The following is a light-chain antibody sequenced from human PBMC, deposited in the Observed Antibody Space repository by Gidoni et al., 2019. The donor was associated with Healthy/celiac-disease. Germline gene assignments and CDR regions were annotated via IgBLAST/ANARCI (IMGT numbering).Light chain of an antibody. V-gene: IGKV2-28*01. CDR1: QSLLHSNGYNY. CDR2: LGS. CDR3: MQALQTPPT. Sequence: DIVMPQSPLPLTVTPGEPASISCRSSQSLLHSNGYNYLDWYLQKPGQSPQLLIYLGSNRASGIPDRFSGSGSGTDFTLKISRVEAEDVGVYYCMQALQTPPTFGQGTRLEIK. J-gene: IGKJ5*01.